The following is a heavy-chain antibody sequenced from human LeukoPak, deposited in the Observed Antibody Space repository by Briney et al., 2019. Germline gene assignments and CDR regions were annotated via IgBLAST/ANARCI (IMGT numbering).Heavy chain of an antibody. D-gene: IGHD2-2*01. J-gene: IGHJ4*02. CDR2: IYYSGST. CDR1: GVSISSYY. CDR3: ARVALYCSSTSCYRGGFDY. V-gene: IGHV4-59*01. Sequence: SETLSLTCTVSGVSISSYYWSWIRQPPGKGLEWIGYIYYSGSTNYNPSLKSRVTISVDTSKNQFSLKLSSVTAADTAVYYCARVALYCSSTSCYRGGFDYWGQGTLVTVSS.